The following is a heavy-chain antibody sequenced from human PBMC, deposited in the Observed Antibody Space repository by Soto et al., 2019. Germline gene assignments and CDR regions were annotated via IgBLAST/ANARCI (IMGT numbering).Heavy chain of an antibody. V-gene: IGHV3-30*18. CDR1: GFTFSSYG. Sequence: QVQLVESGGGVVQPGRSLRLSCAASGFTFSSYGMHWVRQAPGKGLEWVAVISYDGSNKYYADSVKGRFTISRDNSKNTLYLKMNSLRAEDTAVYYCAKKGYCSGGSCSNWFDPWGQGTLVTVSS. D-gene: IGHD2-15*01. CDR2: ISYDGSNK. CDR3: AKKGYCSGGSCSNWFDP. J-gene: IGHJ5*02.